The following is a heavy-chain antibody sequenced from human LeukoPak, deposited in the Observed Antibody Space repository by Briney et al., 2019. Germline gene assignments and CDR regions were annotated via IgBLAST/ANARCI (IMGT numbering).Heavy chain of an antibody. D-gene: IGHD3-9*01. Sequence: KPSETLSLTCTVSGGSISSYYWSWIRQPPGKGLEWIGYIYYSGSTNYNPSLKSRVTISVDTSKNQFSLKLSSVTAADTAVYYCARADYDILTGYYIGMDVWGKGTTVTVSS. V-gene: IGHV4-59*08. J-gene: IGHJ6*04. CDR2: IYYSGST. CDR1: GGSISSYY. CDR3: ARADYDILTGYYIGMDV.